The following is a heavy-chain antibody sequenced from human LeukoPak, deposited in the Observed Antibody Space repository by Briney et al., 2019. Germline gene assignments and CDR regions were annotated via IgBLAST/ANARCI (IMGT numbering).Heavy chain of an antibody. D-gene: IGHD3-9*01. CDR1: GFTFSSYG. CDR3: AKGNYDILTGYYRYYYYMDV. V-gene: IGHV3-23*01. Sequence: GGSLRLSCAASGFTFSSYGMSWVRQAPGKGLEWVSAISGSGGSTYYADSVKGRFTISRDNSKNTLYLQMNSLRAEDTAVYYCAKGNYDILTGYYRYYYYMDVWGKGTTVTISS. CDR2: ISGSGGST. J-gene: IGHJ6*03.